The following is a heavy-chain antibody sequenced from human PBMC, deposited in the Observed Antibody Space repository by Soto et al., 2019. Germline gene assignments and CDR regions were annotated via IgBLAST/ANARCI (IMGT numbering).Heavy chain of an antibody. CDR1: GFTFSSYA. J-gene: IGHJ2*01. V-gene: IGHV3-30-3*01. Sequence: QVQLVESGGGVVQPGRSLRLSCAASGFTFSSYAMHWVRQAPGKGLEWVAVISYDGSNKYYADSVKGRFTISRDNSKNTLYLQMNSLRAEDTAVYYCARDVRNSGWTWYFELWGRGTLVTVSS. D-gene: IGHD6-19*01. CDR2: ISYDGSNK. CDR3: ARDVRNSGWTWYFEL.